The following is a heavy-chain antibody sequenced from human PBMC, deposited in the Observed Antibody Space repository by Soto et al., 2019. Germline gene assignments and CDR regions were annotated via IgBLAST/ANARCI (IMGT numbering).Heavy chain of an antibody. CDR1: GYTFSSFD. CDR3: ARGRGWRDY. CDR2: INPNNGRT. D-gene: IGHD6-19*01. Sequence: QAPLVQSGAEVRKPGASVKVSCKASGYTFSSFDIHWVRQATGQGLEWMGWINPNNGRTDSAQKFQGRITMTMDPSISTVYMELSGLTSEDTAMYYCARGRGWRDYWGQGTLVTVSS. J-gene: IGHJ4*02. V-gene: IGHV1-8*01.